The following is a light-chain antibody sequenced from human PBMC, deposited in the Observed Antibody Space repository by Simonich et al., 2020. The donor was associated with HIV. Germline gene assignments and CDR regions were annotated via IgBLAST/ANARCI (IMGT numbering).Light chain of an antibody. J-gene: IGKJ2*01. CDR1: QIVLYSSNNKNY. Sequence: DIVMTQSPDSLAVSLGERATINCKSSQIVLYSSNNKNYLAWYQQKPAQPLKLLIYWASTRESGVPDRFSGSGSGTDFTLTISSLQAEDVAVYYCQQYYSTPGTFGQGTKLEIK. CDR2: WAS. CDR3: QQYYSTPGT. V-gene: IGKV4-1*01.